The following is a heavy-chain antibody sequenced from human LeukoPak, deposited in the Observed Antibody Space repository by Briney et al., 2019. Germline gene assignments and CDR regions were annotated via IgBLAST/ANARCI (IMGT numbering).Heavy chain of an antibody. CDR3: ARAKAVAGSFDY. D-gene: IGHD6-19*01. CDR1: GYTFNGYY. CDR2: INPNSGGI. Sequence: ASVKVSCKASGYTFNGYYMHWVRQAPGQGLEWMGWINPNSGGINYAQKFHGRVAMTGDTSISTAYMELSRLRSDDTAVYYCARAKAVAGSFDYWGQGTLVTVSS. V-gene: IGHV1-2*02. J-gene: IGHJ4*02.